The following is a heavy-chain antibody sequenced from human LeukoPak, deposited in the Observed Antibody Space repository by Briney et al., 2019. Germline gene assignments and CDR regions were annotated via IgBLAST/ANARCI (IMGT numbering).Heavy chain of an antibody. J-gene: IGHJ3*02. V-gene: IGHV4-61*02. CDR2: IYTSGST. CDR1: GGSISSGSYY. D-gene: IGHD3-22*01. CDR3: ARDEVVITAFDT. Sequence: SETLSLTCTVSGGSISSGSYYWSWIRQPAGKGLEWIGRIYTSGSTNYNPSLKSRVTISVDTSKNQFSLKLSSVTAADTAVYYCARDEVVITAFDTWGQGTMVTVSS.